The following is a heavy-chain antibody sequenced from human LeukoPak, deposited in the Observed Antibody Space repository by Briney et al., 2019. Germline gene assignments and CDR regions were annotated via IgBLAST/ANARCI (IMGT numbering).Heavy chain of an antibody. J-gene: IGHJ4*02. Sequence: ASVKVSCKTSGYTFINYGISWVRQAPGQGLEWMGWINAYNGNTNYAQKLQGRVTMTTDASTFTAYMELRSLRSDDTAVYYCARVDGYESQSPYYDILTGPDHWGQGTLVTVAS. CDR2: INAYNGNT. D-gene: IGHD3-9*01. CDR1: GYTFINYG. V-gene: IGHV1-18*01. CDR3: ARVDGYESQSPYYDILTGPDH.